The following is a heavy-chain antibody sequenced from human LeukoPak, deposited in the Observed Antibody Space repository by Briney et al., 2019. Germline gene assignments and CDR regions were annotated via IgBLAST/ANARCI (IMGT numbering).Heavy chain of an antibody. V-gene: IGHV3-48*01. CDR2: ISDSGAM. Sequence: GGSLRLSCAASGFTFSAYSMKWVRQAPGKGLEWVSYISDSGAMYYADSVRGRFTISRENAQNSLFLQMNSLRAEDTAVYYCARDLGYCTNGVCHTRFDYWGQGTQVAVSS. J-gene: IGHJ4*02. D-gene: IGHD2-8*01. CDR1: GFTFSAYS. CDR3: ARDLGYCTNGVCHTRFDY.